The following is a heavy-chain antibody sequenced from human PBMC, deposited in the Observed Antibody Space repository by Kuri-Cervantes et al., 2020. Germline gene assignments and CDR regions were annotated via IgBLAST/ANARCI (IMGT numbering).Heavy chain of an antibody. V-gene: IGHV3-30*18. CDR3: AKERGGREWPDAFYI. J-gene: IGHJ3*02. CDR1: GFTFCSYG. D-gene: IGHD3-3*01. Sequence: GESLRLSCAASGFTFCSYGMHWVRQAPGKGLEWVAVISYDGSNKYYADSVKGRFTISRDNSKNTLYLQMNSLRAEDTAVYYCAKERGGREWPDAFYIWGQGTMVTVSS. CDR2: ISYDGSNK.